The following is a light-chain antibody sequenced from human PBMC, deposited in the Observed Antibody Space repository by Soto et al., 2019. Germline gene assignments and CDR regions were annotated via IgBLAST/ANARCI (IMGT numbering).Light chain of an antibody. J-gene: IGKJ4*01. CDR1: QTIRTF. V-gene: IGKV1-39*01. CDR3: QQSYNAPRT. CDR2: SAS. Sequence: DIQLTQSPDSLSASVGDRVTITCRASQTIRTFLNWYQQKSGKVPKVLIYSASTLQSGVPSRFSGSGSGTDFTLTINSLQPEDFATYYCQQSYNAPRTFGGGTKVDIK.